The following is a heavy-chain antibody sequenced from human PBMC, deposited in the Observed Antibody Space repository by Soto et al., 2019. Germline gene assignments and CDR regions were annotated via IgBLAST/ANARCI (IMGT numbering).Heavy chain of an antibody. V-gene: IGHV3-30*03. CDR1: GFTFSSYG. J-gene: IGHJ4*02. Sequence: GGYLRLSCAASGFTFSSYGMHRVRQAPGKGLEWVAVISYDGSNKYYADSVKGRFTISRDNSKNTLYLQMDSLRAEDTAVYYCARAGVGATVYFGYLEYWGQGALVTVSS. CDR2: ISYDGSNK. CDR3: ARAGVGATVYFGYLEY. D-gene: IGHD1-26*01.